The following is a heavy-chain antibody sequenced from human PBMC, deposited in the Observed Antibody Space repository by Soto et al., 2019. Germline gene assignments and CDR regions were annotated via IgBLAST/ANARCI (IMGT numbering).Heavy chain of an antibody. CDR1: GGSFSGYY. D-gene: IGHD6-19*01. V-gene: IGHV4-34*01. CDR2: INHSGST. CDR3: ARISVAGTGAHWFDP. J-gene: IGHJ5*02. Sequence: QVQLQQWGAGLLKPSETLSLTCAVYGGSFSGYYWSWIRQPPGKGLEWIGEINHSGSTNYNPSLKSRVTISVDTSKNQFSLKLSSVTAADTAVYYCARISVAGTGAHWFDPWGQGTLVTVSS.